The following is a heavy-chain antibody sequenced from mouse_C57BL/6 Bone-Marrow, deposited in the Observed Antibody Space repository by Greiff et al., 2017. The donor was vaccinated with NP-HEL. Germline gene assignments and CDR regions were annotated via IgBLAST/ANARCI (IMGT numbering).Heavy chain of an antibody. CDR3: ARGAPGVYFDY. CDR1: GYTFTSYG. D-gene: IGHD3-1*01. CDR2: IYPRSGNT. Sequence: LVESGAELARPGASVKLSCKASGYTFTSYGISWVKQRTGQGLEWIGEIYPRSGNTYYNEKFKGKATLTADKSSSTAYMELRSLTSEDSAVYFCARGAPGVYFDYWGQGTTLTVSS. J-gene: IGHJ2*01. V-gene: IGHV1-81*01.